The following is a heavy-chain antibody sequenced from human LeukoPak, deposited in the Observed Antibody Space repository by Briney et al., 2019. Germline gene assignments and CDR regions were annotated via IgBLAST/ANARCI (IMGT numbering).Heavy chain of an antibody. V-gene: IGHV1-2*02. D-gene: IGHD2-15*01. J-gene: IGHJ4*02. CDR3: ARVRVAATPARYFDY. Sequence: ASVKVSCKAAGGTFISYAIRWVGQAAGQGREWMGWINTNSGGTNNAQKVQGRVTITRDTSIRTDYMQVSRLRSDDTAVYYCARVRVAATPARYFDYWGQGTLVTVSS. CDR2: INTNSGGT. CDR1: GGTFISYA.